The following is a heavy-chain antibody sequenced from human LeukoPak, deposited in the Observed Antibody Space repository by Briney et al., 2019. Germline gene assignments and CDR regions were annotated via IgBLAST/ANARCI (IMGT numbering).Heavy chain of an antibody. Sequence: SETLSLTCAVYGGSFSGYYWSWIRQPPGKGLEWIGEINHSGSTNYNPSLKSRVTISVDTSKNQFSLKLSSVTAADTAVYYCARGAVAGISFFGYWGQGTLVTVSS. CDR3: ARGAVAGISFFGY. CDR1: GGSFSGYY. D-gene: IGHD6-19*01. J-gene: IGHJ4*02. CDR2: INHSGST. V-gene: IGHV4-34*01.